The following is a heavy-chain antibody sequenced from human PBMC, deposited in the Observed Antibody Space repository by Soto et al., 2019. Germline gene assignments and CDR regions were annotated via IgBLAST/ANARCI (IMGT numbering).Heavy chain of an antibody. D-gene: IGHD6-19*01. CDR1: GDTLSHYG. Sequence: QVQLVQSGAEVKKPGSSVKVSCKASGDTLSHYGVSWVRQVPGKGLEWMGGTTAILGTRDYVQKFQGRMTMNSNESTTISYMELSSLTSGDTAVYYWAAGDSSDTGDRWGRGALVNVSS. CDR2: TTAILGTR. V-gene: IGHV1-69*01. CDR3: AAGDSSDTGDR. J-gene: IGHJ5*02.